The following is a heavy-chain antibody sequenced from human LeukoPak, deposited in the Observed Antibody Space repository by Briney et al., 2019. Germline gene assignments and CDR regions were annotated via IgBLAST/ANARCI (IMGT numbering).Heavy chain of an antibody. J-gene: IGHJ3*02. CDR2: INSDGSST. D-gene: IGHD5-24*01. CDR1: GFTFSSYW. V-gene: IGHV3-74*03. Sequence: GGSLRLSCAASGFTFSSYWMHWVRQAPGKGLVWVSRINSDGSSTKYADSVKGRFTISRDNAKNTLYVQMNNLRAEDTAVYYCAKDLGMGPASAFDIWGQGTMVTVSS. CDR3: AKDLGMGPASAFDI.